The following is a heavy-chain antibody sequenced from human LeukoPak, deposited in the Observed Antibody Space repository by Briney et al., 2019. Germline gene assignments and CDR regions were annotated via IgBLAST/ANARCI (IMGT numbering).Heavy chain of an antibody. V-gene: IGHV3-74*01. CDR2: INSDGSST. J-gene: IGHJ4*02. D-gene: IGHD3-16*01. CDR1: GFTFSSYW. Sequence: GGSLRLSCAASGFTFSSYWMHWVRQAPGKGLVWVSRINSDGSSTSHADSVKGRFTISRDNAKNTLYLQMNSLRAEDTAVYYCARDQGGSYYDYWGQGTLVTVSS. CDR3: ARDQGGSYYDY.